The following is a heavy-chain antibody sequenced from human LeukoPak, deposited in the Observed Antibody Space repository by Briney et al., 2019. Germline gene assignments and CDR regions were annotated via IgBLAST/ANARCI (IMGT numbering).Heavy chain of an antibody. J-gene: IGHJ4*02. CDR3: TADQIQADDYYDSSGFDY. D-gene: IGHD3-22*01. V-gene: IGHV3-15*01. CDR2: IKSKIDGGTT. CDR1: RFTSTNPW. Sequence: GGSLRPSPAASRFTSTNPWISCGRHTPRKRQGWGGGIKSKIDGGTTNYAAPVKGRLIISRDDSTNTLYLQMNSLKTEDTAVYYCTADQIQADDYYDSSGFDYWGQGTLVTVSS.